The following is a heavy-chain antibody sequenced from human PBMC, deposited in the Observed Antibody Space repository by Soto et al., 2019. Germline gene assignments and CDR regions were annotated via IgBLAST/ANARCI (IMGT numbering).Heavy chain of an antibody. Sequence: QVPLVESGGGVVQPGRSLRLSCAASEFSFNIYTMHWVRQAPGKGLEWVAVISDDGSKEYYADSVKGRFTISRDNSKITLYLQMNSLRAEDTAVYYCAREVYYDFWSGFNTHPYYFDYWGQGTLVTVSS. J-gene: IGHJ4*02. CDR3: AREVYYDFWSGFNTHPYYFDY. CDR1: EFSFNIYT. V-gene: IGHV3-30-3*01. D-gene: IGHD3-3*01. CDR2: ISDDGSKE.